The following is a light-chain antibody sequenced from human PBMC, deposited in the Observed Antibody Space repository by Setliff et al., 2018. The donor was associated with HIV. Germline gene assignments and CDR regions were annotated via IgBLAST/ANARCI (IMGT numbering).Light chain of an antibody. CDR3: SSYTSSSTFFVV. CDR2: EVS. V-gene: IGLV2-18*02. J-gene: IGLJ2*01. Sequence: QSALTQPPSVSGSPGQSVTISCTGTSSDVGSYNRVSWYQQPPGTAPKLLIYEVSNRPSGVPDRFSGSRSDNTASLTISGLQAEDEADYYCSSYTSSSTFFVVFGGGTKVTVL. CDR1: SSDVGSYNR.